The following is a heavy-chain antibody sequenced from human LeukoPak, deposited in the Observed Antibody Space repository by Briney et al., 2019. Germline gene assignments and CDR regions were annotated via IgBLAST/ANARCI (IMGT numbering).Heavy chain of an antibody. V-gene: IGHV4-34*01. J-gene: IGHJ5*02. CDR3: ARGIKYYYGSGRTPQYNWFDP. Sequence: SETLSLTCAVYGGSFSGYYWSWIRQPPGKGLEWIGEINHSGSTNYNPSLKSRVTISVDTSKNQFSLKLSPVTAADTAVYYCARGIKYYYGSGRTPQYNWFDPWGQGTLVTVSS. D-gene: IGHD3-10*01. CDR1: GGSFSGYY. CDR2: INHSGST.